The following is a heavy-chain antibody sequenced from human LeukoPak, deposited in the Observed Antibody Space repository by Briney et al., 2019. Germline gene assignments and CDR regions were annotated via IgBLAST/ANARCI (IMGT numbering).Heavy chain of an antibody. CDR1: GGSISSGGYY. J-gene: IGHJ6*02. D-gene: IGHD2-2*01. V-gene: IGHV4-31*03. CDR3: ARAPNFCSSTSCYYYYYGMDV. Sequence: PSQTLSLTCTVSGGSISSGGYYWSWIRQHPGKGLEWIGYIYYSGSTYYNPSLKSRVTISVDTSKNQSSLKLSSVTAADTAVYYCARAPNFCSSTSCYYYYYGMDVWGQGTTVTVSS. CDR2: IYYSGST.